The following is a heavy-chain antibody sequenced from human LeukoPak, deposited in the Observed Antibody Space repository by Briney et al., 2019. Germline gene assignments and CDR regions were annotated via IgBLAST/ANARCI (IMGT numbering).Heavy chain of an antibody. D-gene: IGHD1-26*01. J-gene: IGHJ4*02. CDR1: GFNFASHW. CDR3: SWEDDY. Sequence: PGGSLRLSCAASGFNFASHWMHWVRQTPGKGLVWVSRINSGGSGTSYADSVEGRFTISRDNAKNTLYLQMNSLRAEDTAVYYCSWEDDYWGQGTLVTVSS. V-gene: IGHV3-74*01. CDR2: INSGGSGT.